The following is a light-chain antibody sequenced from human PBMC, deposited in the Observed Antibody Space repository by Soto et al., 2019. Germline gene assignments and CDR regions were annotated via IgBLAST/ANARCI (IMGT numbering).Light chain of an antibody. J-gene: IGLJ2*01. CDR3: PSYTRSGPYVV. V-gene: IGLV2-14*01. Sequence: QSALTQPASVSESPGLSITISCTGTSSDIGFYTYVSWYQQHPGKAPKLIIYDVSNRPSGVSDRFSGSRSGNAASLTISGLQAEDEAHYFCPSYTRSGPYVVFGGGTQLTVL. CDR1: SSDIGFYTY. CDR2: DVS.